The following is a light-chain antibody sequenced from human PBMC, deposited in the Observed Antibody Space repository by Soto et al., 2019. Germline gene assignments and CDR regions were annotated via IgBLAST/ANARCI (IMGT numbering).Light chain of an antibody. CDR3: QTWGAGIVV. CDR2: VNSDGSH. CDR1: SGHSYYA. V-gene: IGLV4-69*01. Sequence: QPVLTQSPSASASLGASVKLTCTLSSGHSYYAIAWHLQQPEKGPRYLMKVNSDGSHNRGDGIPDRFSGSSSGAERYLTISSLRSEDEADYYCQTWGAGIVVFGGGTKLTVL. J-gene: IGLJ2*01.